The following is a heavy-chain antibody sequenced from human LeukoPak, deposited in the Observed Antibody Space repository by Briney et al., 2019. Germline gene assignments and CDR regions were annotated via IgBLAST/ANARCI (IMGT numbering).Heavy chain of an antibody. CDR3: ARDLDGSGSYD. CDR2: IHYSGST. D-gene: IGHD1-26*01. J-gene: IGHJ4*02. CDR1: GGSISSYY. Sequence: SETLSLTCTVSGGSISSYYWSWIRQPPGKGLEWIGYIHYSGSTNYNPSLKSRVTISVDTSKNQFSLKLSSVTAADTAVYYCARDLDGSGSYDWGQGTLVTVSS. V-gene: IGHV4-59*01.